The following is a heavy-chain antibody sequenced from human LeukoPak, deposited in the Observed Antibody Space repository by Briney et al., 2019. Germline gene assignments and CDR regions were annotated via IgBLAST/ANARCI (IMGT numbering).Heavy chain of an antibody. CDR1: GGSISSYY. D-gene: IGHD3-22*01. CDR2: IYYSGSA. V-gene: IGHV4-59*01. CDR3: ARVTGYMIEDYFDY. Sequence: PSETLSLTCTVSGGSISSYYWSWIRQPPGKGLEWIGYIYYSGSANYNPSLKSRVTISVDTSKNQFSLRLSSVTAADTAVYYCARVTGYMIEDYFDYWGQGTLVTVSS. J-gene: IGHJ4*02.